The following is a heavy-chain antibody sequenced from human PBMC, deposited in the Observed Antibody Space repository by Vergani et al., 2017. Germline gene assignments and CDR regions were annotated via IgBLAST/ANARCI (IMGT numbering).Heavy chain of an antibody. V-gene: IGHV3-48*03. Sequence: EVQLVESGGGLVQPGGSLRLSCAASGFTFSSYEMNWVRQAPGKGLEWVSYISSSGSTIYYADSVKGRFTISRDNAKNSLYLQMNSLRAEDTAVYYCARAQVATTMYYYYYGMDVWGQGP. CDR3: ARAQVATTMYYYYYGMDV. J-gene: IGHJ6*02. CDR2: ISSSGSTI. D-gene: IGHD5-12*01. CDR1: GFTFSSYE.